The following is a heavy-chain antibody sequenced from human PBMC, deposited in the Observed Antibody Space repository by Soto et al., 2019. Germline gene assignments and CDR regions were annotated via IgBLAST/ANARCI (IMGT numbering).Heavy chain of an antibody. Sequence: GGSLRLSCAASGFTFSSYAMSWVRQAPGKGLEWVSAISGSVGSTYYADSVKGRFTISRDNSKNTLYLKMNSLRAEDTAVYYCAKEHATVTNPNNHYYYYGMDVWGQGTRVTVSS. J-gene: IGHJ6*02. CDR1: GFTFSSYA. CDR3: AKEHATVTNPNNHYYYYGMDV. V-gene: IGHV3-23*01. D-gene: IGHD4-4*01. CDR2: ISGSVGST.